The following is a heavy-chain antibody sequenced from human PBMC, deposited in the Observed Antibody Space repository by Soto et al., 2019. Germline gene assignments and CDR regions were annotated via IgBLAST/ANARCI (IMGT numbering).Heavy chain of an antibody. J-gene: IGHJ3*02. CDR1: GGSISSGDYY. CDR3: ARDSSARHAFDI. V-gene: IGHV4-30-4*01. CDR2: IYYSGST. Sequence: QVQLQESGPGLVKPSQTLSLTCTVSGGSISSGDYYWSWIRQPPGKGLEWIGYIYYSGSTYYNPSLKSRVTISVDXXKXQFSXXXXXXXXAXXAVYYCARDSSARHAFDIWGQGTMVTVSS.